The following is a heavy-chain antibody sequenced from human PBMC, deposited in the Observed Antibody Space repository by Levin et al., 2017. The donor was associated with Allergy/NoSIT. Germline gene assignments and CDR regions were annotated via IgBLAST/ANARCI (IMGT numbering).Heavy chain of an antibody. CDR2: IYYSGST. J-gene: IGHJ5*02. CDR1: GGSISSSSYY. CDR3: ARQYSNYVNWFDP. D-gene: IGHD4-11*01. Sequence: GSLRLSCTVSGGSISSSSYYWGWIRQPPGKGLEWIGSIYYSGSTYYNPSLKSRVTISVDTSKNQFSLKLSSVTAADTAVYYCARQYSNYVNWFDPWGQGTLVTVSS. V-gene: IGHV4-39*01.